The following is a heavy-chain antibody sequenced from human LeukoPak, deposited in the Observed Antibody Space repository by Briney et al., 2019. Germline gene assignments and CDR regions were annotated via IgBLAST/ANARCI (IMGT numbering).Heavy chain of an antibody. CDR3: ARVHYDSSGYYEGGSFWFDP. D-gene: IGHD3-22*01. Sequence: GGSLRLSCAASGFTFSSYWMSWVRQAPGKGLEWVANIKQDGSEKYYVHSVKGRFTISTDNAKSSLYLQMNSLRAEDTAVYYCARVHYDSSGYYEGGSFWFDPWGQGTLVTVSS. V-gene: IGHV3-7*01. CDR1: GFTFSSYW. CDR2: IKQDGSEK. J-gene: IGHJ5*02.